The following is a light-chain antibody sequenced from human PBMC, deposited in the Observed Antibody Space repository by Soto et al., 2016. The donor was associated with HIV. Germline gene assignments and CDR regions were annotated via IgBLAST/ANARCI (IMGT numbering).Light chain of an antibody. CDR1: NIGSKT. J-gene: IGLJ2*01. Sequence: SYELIQPPSVSVAPGKTAEINCGGNNIGSKTVQWYQQKPGQAPVVVVYDDKDRPPGIPERFSGSNSGNTATLTINRVEVGDEADYYCQVWGSSSDHVVFGGGTKLTVL. CDR2: DDK. V-gene: IGLV3-21*03. CDR3: QVWGSSSDHVV.